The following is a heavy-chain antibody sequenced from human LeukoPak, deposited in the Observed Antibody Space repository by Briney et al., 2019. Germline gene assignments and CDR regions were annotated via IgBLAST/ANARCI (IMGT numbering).Heavy chain of an antibody. CDR1: GFTFSSYS. CDR3: ASSILEWSLEY. D-gene: IGHD3-3*01. CDR2: ISYDGSNK. V-gene: IGHV3-30*03. Sequence: PGGSLRLSCAASGFTFSSYSMNWVRQAPGKGLEWVAVISYDGSNKYYADSVKGRFTISRDNSKNTLYLQMNSLRAEDTAVYYCASSILEWSLEYWGQGTLVTVSS. J-gene: IGHJ4*02.